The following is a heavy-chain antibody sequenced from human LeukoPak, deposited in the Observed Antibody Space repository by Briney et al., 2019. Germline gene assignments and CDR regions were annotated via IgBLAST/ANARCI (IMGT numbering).Heavy chain of an antibody. CDR2: IYHSGST. CDR1: GYSISSGYF. D-gene: IGHD6-6*01. CDR3: ARSPSSGDPPFDY. V-gene: IGHV4-38-2*01. J-gene: IGHJ4*02. Sequence: SEALSLTCAVSGYSISSGYFWGWIRQPPGKGLEWIGNIYHSGSTHYNPSLESRVTISVDTSKNQFSLKLISVTAADTAVYYCARSPSSGDPPFDYWGQGTLVTVSS.